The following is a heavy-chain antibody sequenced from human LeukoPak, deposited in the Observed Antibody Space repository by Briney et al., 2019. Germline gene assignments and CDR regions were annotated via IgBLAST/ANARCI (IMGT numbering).Heavy chain of an antibody. J-gene: IGHJ4*02. CDR3: ARARYCSGGSCYYFDY. V-gene: IGHV1-69*05. CDR2: IIPIFGTA. D-gene: IGHD2-15*01. Sequence: SVKVSCKASGGTFSSYAISWVRQAPGQGLEWMGRIIPIFGTANYAQKFQGRVTITTDESTSTAYTELSSLRSEDTAVYYCARARYCSGGSCYYFDYWGQGTLVTVSS. CDR1: GGTFSSYA.